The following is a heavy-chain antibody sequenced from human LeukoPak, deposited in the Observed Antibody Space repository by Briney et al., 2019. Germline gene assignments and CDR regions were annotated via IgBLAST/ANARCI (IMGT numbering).Heavy chain of an antibody. D-gene: IGHD6-13*01. CDR2: INHSGST. J-gene: IGHJ4*02. Sequence: SETLSLTCAVYGGSFSGYYWSWIRQPPGKGLEWIGEINHSGSTNYNPSLKSRVTISVDTSKNQFSLKLSSVTAADTAVYYCARDLGRGVAAAGTGYWGQGTLVTVSS. CDR1: GGSFSGYY. CDR3: ARDLGRGVAAAGTGY. V-gene: IGHV4-34*01.